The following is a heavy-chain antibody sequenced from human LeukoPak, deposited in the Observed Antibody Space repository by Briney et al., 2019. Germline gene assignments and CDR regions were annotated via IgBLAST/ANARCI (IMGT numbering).Heavy chain of an antibody. J-gene: IGHJ5*02. CDR3: ASHYYDSRGYPVWFDP. CDR1: GYTFISYR. D-gene: IGHD3-22*01. CDR2: IKEDGGEA. Sequence: LVGSLRVSCAASGYTFISYRMSWVRQAPGQGLEWVAQIKEDGGEAYYAQSVKGRFTTSRDNAKNSLSLQMNSLRAEDTAVYFCASHYYDSRGYPVWFDPWGQGTLVTVSS. V-gene: IGHV3-7*01.